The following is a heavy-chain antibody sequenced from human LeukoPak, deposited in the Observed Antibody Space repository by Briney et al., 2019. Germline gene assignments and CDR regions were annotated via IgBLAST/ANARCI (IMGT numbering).Heavy chain of an antibody. CDR3: TTDPNNYDFWRPIDY. CDR2: IKSKTDGGTT. V-gene: IGHV3-15*01. J-gene: IGHJ4*02. CDR1: GFTSISYS. D-gene: IGHD3-3*01. Sequence: GGSLRLSWQAPGFTSISYSINWVRQAPGKGREWVSGIKSKTDGGTTDYAAPVKGRFTISRDDSKNTLYLQMNSLKTEDTAVYYCTTDPNNYDFWRPIDYWGRGTLVTVSS.